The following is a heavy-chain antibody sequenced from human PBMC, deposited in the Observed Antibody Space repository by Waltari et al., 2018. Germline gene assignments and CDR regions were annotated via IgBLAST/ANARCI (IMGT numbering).Heavy chain of an antibody. D-gene: IGHD1-7*01. CDR2: IYWNDDK. J-gene: IGHJ4*02. V-gene: IGHV2-5*01. CDR3: ARAVTGTEFDY. Sequence: VKPTQTLTLTCTFSGFSLSTSGVGVGWIRQPPGKALEWLALIYWNDDKRYSPSLKSRLTITKDTSKNQVVLTMTNMDPVDTATYYCARAVTGTEFDYWGQGTLVTVSS. CDR1: GFSLSTSGVG.